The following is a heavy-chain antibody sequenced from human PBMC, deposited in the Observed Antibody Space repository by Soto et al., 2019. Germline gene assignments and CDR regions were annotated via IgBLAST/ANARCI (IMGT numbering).Heavy chain of an antibody. V-gene: IGHV3-21*01. J-gene: IGHJ6*02. D-gene: IGHD3-3*01. CDR2: ISSSSSYI. Sequence: GGSLRLSCAASVFTFSSYSMNWVRQAPGKGLEWVSSISSSSSYIYYADSVKGRFTISRDNAKNSLYLQMNSLRAEDTAVYYCARSWNYYYYYGMDVWGQGTTVTVSS. CDR1: VFTFSSYS. CDR3: ARSWNYYYYYGMDV.